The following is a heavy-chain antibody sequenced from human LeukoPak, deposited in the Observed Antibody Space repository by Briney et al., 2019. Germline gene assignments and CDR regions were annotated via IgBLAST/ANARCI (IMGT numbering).Heavy chain of an antibody. J-gene: IGHJ4*02. V-gene: IGHV1-69*02. CDR2: IIPILGIA. Sequence: SVKVSCKASGGTFSSYTISWVRQAPGQGLEWMGRIIPILGIANYAQKFQGRVTITADKSTSTAYMGLSSLRSEDTAVYYCARNFYGGNFDFDYWGQGTLVTVSS. CDR3: ARNFYGGNFDFDY. CDR1: GGTFSSYT. D-gene: IGHD4-23*01.